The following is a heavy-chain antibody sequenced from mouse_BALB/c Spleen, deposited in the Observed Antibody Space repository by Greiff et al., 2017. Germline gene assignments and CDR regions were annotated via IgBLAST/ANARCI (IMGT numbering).Heavy chain of an antibody. CDR1: GFTFTDYY. CDR3: ARDLIIAMDY. D-gene: IGHD2-4*01. V-gene: IGHV7-3*02. J-gene: IGHJ4*01. CDR2: IRNKANGYTT. Sequence: EVQGVESGGGLVQPGGSLRLSCATSGFTFTDYYMSWVRQPPGKALEWLGFIRNKANGYTTEYSASVKGRFTISRDNSQSILYLQMNTLRAEDSATYYCARDLIIAMDYWGQGTSVTVSS.